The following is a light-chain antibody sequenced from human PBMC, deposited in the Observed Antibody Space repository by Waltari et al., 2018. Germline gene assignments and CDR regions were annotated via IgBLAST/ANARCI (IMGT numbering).Light chain of an antibody. CDR3: QQYYSTPHLT. CDR1: QSVLYSSNNKNY. CDR2: WAS. Sequence: DIVMTQSPDSLAVSLGERATINCKSSQSVLYSSNNKNYLAWYQQKPGQPPKLLIYWASTRESGVPDRFSGSGSGTDFTLTISSLQAEDVAVYYCQQYYSTPHLTFGGGTKVEIK. J-gene: IGKJ4*01. V-gene: IGKV4-1*01.